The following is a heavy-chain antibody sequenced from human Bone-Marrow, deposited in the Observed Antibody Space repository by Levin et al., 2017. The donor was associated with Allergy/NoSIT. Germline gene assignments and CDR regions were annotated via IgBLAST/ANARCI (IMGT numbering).Heavy chain of an antibody. J-gene: IGHJ4*02. V-gene: IGHV3-11*01. CDR2: ISSSGSST. CDR1: GFTFNDYY. CDR3: ARAITHTTVTTYAY. Sequence: GGSLRLSCAASGFTFNDYYMTWIRQAPGKGLEWVSYISSSGSSTYYADSMKGRFTISRDNAKNSLYLQMNNLRIEDTAVYYCARAITHTTVTTYAYWGQGTLVTVSS. D-gene: IGHD4-17*01.